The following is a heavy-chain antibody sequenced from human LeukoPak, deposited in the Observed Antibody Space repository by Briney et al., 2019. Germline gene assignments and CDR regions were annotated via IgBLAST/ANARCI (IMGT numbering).Heavy chain of an antibody. Sequence: GGSLRLSCAASGFTFSNAWMSWVRQVPGKGLEWVSYISSSTSTIYYADSVKGRFTISRDDAKNSLYLQMNSLRGEDTAVYYCARFPSFDTVTKYFDYWGQGTLVTVSS. CDR1: GFTFSNAW. CDR3: ARFPSFDTVTKYFDY. V-gene: IGHV3-48*01. D-gene: IGHD4-17*01. CDR2: ISSSTSTI. J-gene: IGHJ4*02.